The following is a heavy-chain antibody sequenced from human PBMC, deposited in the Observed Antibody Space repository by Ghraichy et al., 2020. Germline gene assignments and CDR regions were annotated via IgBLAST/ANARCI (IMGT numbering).Heavy chain of an antibody. D-gene: IGHD4-11*01. CDR1: GGSFSGYY. V-gene: IGHV4-34*01. CDR3: ARGMGSNYLD. Sequence: GSLRLSCAVYGGSFSGYYWSWIRQPPGKGLEWIGEINHSGSTNYNPSLKSRVTISVDTSKNQFSLKLSSVTAADTAVYYCARGMGSNYLDWGQGTLVTVSS. J-gene: IGHJ4*02. CDR2: INHSGST.